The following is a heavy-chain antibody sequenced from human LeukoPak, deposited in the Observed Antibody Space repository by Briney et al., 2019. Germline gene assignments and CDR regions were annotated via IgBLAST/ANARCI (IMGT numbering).Heavy chain of an antibody. CDR1: GYSISSGYY. Sequence: PSETLSLTCTASGYSISSGYYWGWIRQPPGKGLEWIGSIHHSGSTYYNPSLKSRVTISVDTSKNQFSLKLSFVTAADTAVYYCAIIAARGSDAFDIWGQGTMVTVSS. D-gene: IGHD6-6*01. J-gene: IGHJ3*02. V-gene: IGHV4-38-2*02. CDR3: AIIAARGSDAFDI. CDR2: IHHSGST.